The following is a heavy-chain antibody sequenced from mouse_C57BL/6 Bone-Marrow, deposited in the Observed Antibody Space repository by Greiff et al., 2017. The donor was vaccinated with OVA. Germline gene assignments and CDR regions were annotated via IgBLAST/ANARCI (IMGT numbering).Heavy chain of an antibody. CDR2: ISYSGST. CDR1: GYSITSGYD. Sequence: VQLQQSGPGMVKPSQSLSLTCTVTGYSITSGYDWHWIRHFPGNKLEWMGYISYSGSTNYNPSLKSRISITHDTSKNHFFLKLNSVTTEDTATYYCARDPMDYWGQGTSVTVSS. J-gene: IGHJ4*01. CDR3: ARDPMDY. V-gene: IGHV3-1*01.